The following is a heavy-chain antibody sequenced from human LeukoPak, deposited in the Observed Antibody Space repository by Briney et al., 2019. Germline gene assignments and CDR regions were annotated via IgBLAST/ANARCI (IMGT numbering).Heavy chain of an antibody. V-gene: IGHV3-43*01. J-gene: IGHJ4*02. CDR2: ISWDGGST. CDR1: GFTFDDYT. CDR3: AKVRRYSYDAFDY. Sequence: GGSLRPSCAASGFTFDDYTMHWVRQAPGKGLEWVSLISWDGGSTYYADSVKGRFTISRDNSKNSLYLQMNSLRTEDTAVYYCAKVRRYSYDAFDYWGQGTLVTVSS. D-gene: IGHD5-18*01.